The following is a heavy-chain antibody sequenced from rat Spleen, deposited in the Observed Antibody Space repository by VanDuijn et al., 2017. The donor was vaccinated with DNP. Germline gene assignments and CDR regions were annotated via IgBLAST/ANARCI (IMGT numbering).Heavy chain of an antibody. J-gene: IGHJ2*01. CDR3: AWPRD. CDR1: GFTFSTAW. Sequence: EVQLVESGGGLVQPGRSMKLSCATSGFTFSTAWMYWYRQFPEKRLEWVARIKPKSNNYATDYTDSVKGRFTISRDDSKSRIYLQMNNLKEADTAIYYCAWPRDWGQGVMVTVSS. CDR2: IKPKSNNYAT. V-gene: IGHV6-6*01.